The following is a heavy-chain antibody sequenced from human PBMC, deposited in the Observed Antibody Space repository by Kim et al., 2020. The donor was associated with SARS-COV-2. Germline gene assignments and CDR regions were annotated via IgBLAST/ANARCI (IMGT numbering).Heavy chain of an antibody. CDR1: GFTFSNYD. CDR2: ISYDGSNK. Sequence: GGSLRLSCAASGFTFSNYDMHWVRQAPGKGLEWVAVISYDGSNKYYADSVKGRFTISRDNSKNTLYLQMNSLRAEDTAVYYCARDTYGMDVWGQGTTVTV. D-gene: IGHD3-16*01. J-gene: IGHJ6*02. CDR3: ARDTYGMDV. V-gene: IGHV3-33*05.